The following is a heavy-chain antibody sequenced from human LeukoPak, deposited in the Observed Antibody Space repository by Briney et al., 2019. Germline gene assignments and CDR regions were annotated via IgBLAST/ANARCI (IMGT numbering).Heavy chain of an antibody. CDR2: INHSGST. J-gene: IGHJ4*02. D-gene: IGHD6-13*01. CDR3: AREIAAAGTAYGY. CDR1: GGSISSYY. V-gene: IGHV4-34*01. Sequence: PSETLSLTCTVSGGSISSYYWSWIRQPPGKGLEWIGEINHSGSTNYNPSLKSRVTISVDTSKNQFSLKLSSVTAADTAVYYCAREIAAAGTAYGYWGQGTLVTVSS.